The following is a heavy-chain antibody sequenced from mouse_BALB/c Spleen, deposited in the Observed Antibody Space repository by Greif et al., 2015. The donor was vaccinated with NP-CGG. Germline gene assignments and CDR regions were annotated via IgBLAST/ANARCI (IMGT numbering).Heavy chain of an antibody. V-gene: IGHV5-6*01. J-gene: IGHJ2*01. Sequence: EVKVVESGGDLVKPGGSLKLSCAASGFTFRSYGMSWVRQTPDKRLEWVATISSGGSYTYYPDSVKGRFTISRDNAKNTLYLQMSSLKSEDTAMYYCARQREFDYWGQGTTLTVSS. CDR1: GFTFRSYG. CDR3: ARQREFDY. CDR2: ISSGGSYT.